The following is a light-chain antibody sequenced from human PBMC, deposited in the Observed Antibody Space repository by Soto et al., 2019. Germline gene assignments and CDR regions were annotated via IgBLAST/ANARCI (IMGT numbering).Light chain of an antibody. CDR2: DAS. J-gene: IGKJ2*01. CDR3: QQRSNWPPGYT. V-gene: IGKV3-11*01. CDR1: QSISLY. Sequence: EIVLTQSPATLSLSPGERATLSCRASQSISLYVAWYQQKPGQAPRLLLYDASNRATGIPARFSGSGSGTDFPLTISSLEPEHFAVYYCQQRSNWPPGYTFGQGTKLEI.